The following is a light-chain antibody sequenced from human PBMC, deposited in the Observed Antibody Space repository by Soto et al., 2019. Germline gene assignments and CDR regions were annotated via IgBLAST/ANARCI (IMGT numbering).Light chain of an antibody. J-gene: IGKJ1*01. CDR2: DAS. CDR1: QSISSL. V-gene: IGKV1-5*01. CDR3: QQYNSYSWT. Sequence: DIQMTQSPSTLSASVGDRVTITCRASQSISSLLPWYQQKPGKAPKLLIYDASSLESGVPSRFSGSGSGTEFTLTISSRQPDDFATYYCQQYNSYSWTFGQGTKVEIK.